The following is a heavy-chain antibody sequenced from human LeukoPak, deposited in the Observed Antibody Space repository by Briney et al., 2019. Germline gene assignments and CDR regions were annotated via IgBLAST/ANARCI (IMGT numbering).Heavy chain of an antibody. D-gene: IGHD2-2*01. J-gene: IGHJ3*02. CDR2: RFYNGSA. Sequence: SQTLSLTCSVSGVPVSDGRYYWTWIRQYPGKGLDWIGYRFYNGSAKYNPSLKSRLTISIDTSKNQFSQQLSSVTAADTATYYCATPYCSSISCLDVFNMWGRGTGVTVSS. CDR1: GVPVSDGRYY. CDR3: ATPYCSSISCLDVFNM. V-gene: IGHV4-31*03.